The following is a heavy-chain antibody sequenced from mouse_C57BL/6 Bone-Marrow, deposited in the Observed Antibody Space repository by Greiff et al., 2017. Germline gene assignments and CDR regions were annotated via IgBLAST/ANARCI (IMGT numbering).Heavy chain of an antibody. V-gene: IGHV14-4*01. CDR1: GFNIKDDY. CDR3: TKITTVDYAMDY. J-gene: IGHJ4*01. CDR2: IDPESGDT. Sequence: VQLQQSGAELVRPGASVKLSCTASGFNIKDDYMHWVKQRPEQGLEWIGWIDPESGDTEYASKFQGKATITADTSSNTAYLQLSSLTSEDTAVYYCTKITTVDYAMDYWGQGTSVTVSS. D-gene: IGHD1-1*01.